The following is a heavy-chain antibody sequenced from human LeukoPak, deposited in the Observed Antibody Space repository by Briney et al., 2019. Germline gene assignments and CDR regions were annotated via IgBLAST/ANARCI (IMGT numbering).Heavy chain of an antibody. CDR3: ARRKFLGWFDP. J-gene: IGHJ5*02. V-gene: IGHV1-8*03. Sequence: ASVKVSCKASGYIFTTYDIGWVRQATGQGLEWMGWLNPNSGNAGYAQKFHGRVTISRNTSISTAYMGLSSLRSDDTAIYYCARRKFLGWFDPWGQGTLVTVSS. CDR1: GYIFTTYD. D-gene: IGHD7-27*01. CDR2: LNPNSGNA.